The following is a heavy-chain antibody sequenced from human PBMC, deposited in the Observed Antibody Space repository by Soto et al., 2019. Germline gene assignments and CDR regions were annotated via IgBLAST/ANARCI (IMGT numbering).Heavy chain of an antibody. CDR2: ISSSSSYI. J-gene: IGHJ4*02. D-gene: IGHD3-9*01. Sequence: GGSLRLSCAASEFTFSSYSMNWVRQAPGKGLEWVSSISSSSSYIYYADSVKGRFTISRDNAKNSLYLQMNSLRAEDTAVYYCARDDDILTGPYYFDYWGQGTLVTVSS. CDR1: EFTFSSYS. V-gene: IGHV3-21*01. CDR3: ARDDDILTGPYYFDY.